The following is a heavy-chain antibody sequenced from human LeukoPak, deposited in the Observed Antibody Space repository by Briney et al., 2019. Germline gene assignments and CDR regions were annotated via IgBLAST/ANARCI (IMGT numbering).Heavy chain of an antibody. CDR3: ARGPTYQPIDY. J-gene: IGHJ4*02. CDR1: GGSISSGSYY. D-gene: IGHD2-2*01. V-gene: IGHV4-39*01. CDR2: IYHSGST. Sequence: SQTLSLTCTVSGGSISSGSYYWSWIRQPPGKGLEWIGIIYHSGSTYYNPSLKSRVTISVDTSKNQFSLKLSSVTAADTAVYYCARGPTYQPIDYWGQGTLVTVSS.